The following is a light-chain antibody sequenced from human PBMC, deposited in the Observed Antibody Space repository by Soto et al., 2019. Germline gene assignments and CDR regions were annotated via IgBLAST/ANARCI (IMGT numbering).Light chain of an antibody. CDR1: SSNIGNNY. J-gene: IGLJ1*01. CDR2: DNN. CDR3: GTWDSSLSAYV. Sequence: SVLPQLPSVSASPGQKVTISCSGSSSNIGNNYVSWYQQLPGTAPKLLIYDNNRRPSGIPDRFSGSKSGTSATLGITGLQTGDEADYYCGTWDSSLSAYVFGTGTKVTVL. V-gene: IGLV1-51*01.